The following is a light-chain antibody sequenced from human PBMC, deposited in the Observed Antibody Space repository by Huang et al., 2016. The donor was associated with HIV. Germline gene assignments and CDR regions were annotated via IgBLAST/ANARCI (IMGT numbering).Light chain of an antibody. CDR3: MQTLQTPYT. CDR2: LAS. CDR1: QSLLHSNGYSY. J-gene: IGKJ2*01. Sequence: DFVMTQSPLSLPVTPGEPASISCRSSQSLLHSNGYSYVDWYVQKPGQSPQLLIYLASNRAPGVPDRFSGRGSGVEFALKISRVEAEDVGVYYCMQTLQTPYTFGQGTKLEIK. V-gene: IGKV2-28*01.